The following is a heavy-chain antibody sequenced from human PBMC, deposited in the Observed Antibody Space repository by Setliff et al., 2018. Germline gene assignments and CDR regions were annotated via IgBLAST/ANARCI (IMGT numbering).Heavy chain of an antibody. J-gene: IGHJ4*02. CDR2: IYYSGST. D-gene: IGHD3-10*02. Sequence: ASETLSLTCSVSGDSMSFSYWSWIRQPPGKGLEWIGYIYYSGSTDSHPSLKSRVSISMDTSKNQFSLNVRSVTAADTAVYYCACSGSYYKTIDYWGQGTLVTVSS. V-gene: IGHV4-59*12. CDR3: ACSGSYYKTIDY. CDR1: GDSMSFSY.